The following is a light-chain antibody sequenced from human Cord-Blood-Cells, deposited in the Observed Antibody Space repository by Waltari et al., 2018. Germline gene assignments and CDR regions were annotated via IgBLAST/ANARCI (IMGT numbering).Light chain of an antibody. J-gene: IGKJ2*03. CDR3: QQYGSSPYS. CDR2: GAS. V-gene: IGKV3-20*01. Sequence: EIVLTQSPGTLSLSPGERDTLSCRASQSVSSRYVAWYQQKPGQAPRLLIYGASSRATCIPDRFSCSGSGTDFTLTISRLEPEDFAVYYCQQYGSSPYSFGQGTKLEIK. CDR1: QSVSSRY.